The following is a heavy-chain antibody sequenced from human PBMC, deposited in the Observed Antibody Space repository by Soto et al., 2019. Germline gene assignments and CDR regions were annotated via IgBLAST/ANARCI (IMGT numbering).Heavy chain of an antibody. CDR3: ARDRSNPGYCSGGSCYSTARNWFDP. V-gene: IGHV1-46*01. D-gene: IGHD2-15*01. J-gene: IGHJ5*02. CDR1: GYTFTSYY. CDR2: IKPSGGST. Sequence: ASVKVSCKASGYTFTSYYMHWVRQAPGQGLEWMGIIKPSGGSTSYAQKFQGRVTMTRDTSTSTVYMELSSLRSEDTAVYYCARDRSNPGYCSGGSCYSTARNWFDPRGQGTLVTVSS.